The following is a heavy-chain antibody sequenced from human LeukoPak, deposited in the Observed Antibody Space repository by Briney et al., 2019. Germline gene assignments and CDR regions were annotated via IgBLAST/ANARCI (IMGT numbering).Heavy chain of an antibody. J-gene: IGHJ3*02. CDR3: ARDFARQLAPMNAFDI. CDR2: IIPIFGTA. Sequence: EASVKVSCKASGGTFSSYAISWVRQAPGQGLEWMGGIIPIFGTANYAQKFQGRVTITADESTSTAYMELSSLRSEDTAVYYCARDFARQLAPMNAFDIWGQGTMVTVSS. V-gene: IGHV1-69*13. CDR1: GGTFSSYA. D-gene: IGHD6-6*01.